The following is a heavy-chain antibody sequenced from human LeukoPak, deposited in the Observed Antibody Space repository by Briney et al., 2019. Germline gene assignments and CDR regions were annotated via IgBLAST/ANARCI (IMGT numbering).Heavy chain of an antibody. D-gene: IGHD2-2*01. CDR2: INADGSST. Sequence: PGGSRRLSCAASGFTFSSYWMYWVRQAPGKGLVWVSRINADGSSTTYADSVKGRFTVSRDNAKNTLYLQMSSLRAEDTALYYCARLVPATGIDFWGQGTLVTVSS. J-gene: IGHJ4*02. V-gene: IGHV3-74*01. CDR1: GFTFSSYW. CDR3: ARLVPATGIDF.